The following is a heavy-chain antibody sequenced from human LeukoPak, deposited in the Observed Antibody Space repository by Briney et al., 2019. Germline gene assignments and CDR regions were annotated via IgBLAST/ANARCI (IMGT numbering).Heavy chain of an antibody. J-gene: IGHJ4*02. Sequence: SETLSLTCTVSGGSISSGSYYWRWIRQPAGKVLEWIGRIYTSGSTNYNPSLTSRVTISVDTSENQFSLKLSSVTAADTAVYYCARGVASSSNFDYWGQGTLVTVSS. CDR1: GGSISSGSYY. V-gene: IGHV4-61*02. CDR2: IYTSGST. D-gene: IGHD6-6*01. CDR3: ARGVASSSNFDY.